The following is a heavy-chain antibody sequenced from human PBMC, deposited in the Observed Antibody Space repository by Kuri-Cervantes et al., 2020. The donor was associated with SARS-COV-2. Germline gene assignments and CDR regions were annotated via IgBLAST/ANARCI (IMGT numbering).Heavy chain of an antibody. CDR3: APYGGERIAVAG. V-gene: IGHV1-69*04. Sequence: SVKVSCKASGGTFSSYAISWVRQAPGQGLEWMGRIIPILGTANYAQKFQGRVTITADKSTSTAYMELSSLRSEDTAVSYCAPYGGERIAVAGWGQGTLVTVSS. D-gene: IGHD6-19*01. CDR2: IIPILGTA. CDR1: GGTFSSYA. J-gene: IGHJ4*02.